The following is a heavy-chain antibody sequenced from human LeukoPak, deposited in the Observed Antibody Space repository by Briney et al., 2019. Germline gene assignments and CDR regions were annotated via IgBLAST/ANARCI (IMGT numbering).Heavy chain of an antibody. CDR3: AKGIVGATRKINFFDY. Sequence: GGSLRLSCAASGFTFSSYAMSWVRQAPGKGLEWVSGISGSGGSTYYAHTLKGRFTISRDNSNNTPYLQMTSLRAADTAVYYCAKGIVGATRKINFFDYWGQGTLVTVSS. CDR1: GFTFSSYA. J-gene: IGHJ4*02. D-gene: IGHD1-26*01. CDR2: ISGSGGST. V-gene: IGHV3-23*01.